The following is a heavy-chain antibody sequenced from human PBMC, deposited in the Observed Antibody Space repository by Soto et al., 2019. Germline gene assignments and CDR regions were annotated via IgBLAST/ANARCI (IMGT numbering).Heavy chain of an antibody. J-gene: IGHJ3*02. CDR3: ARFAYNYGFETFHI. V-gene: IGHV1-18*01. CDR1: GYTFNNYG. D-gene: IGHD5-18*01. CDR2: ITPYKTHT. Sequence: QVQLVQSGAEVKKPGASVKVSCKASGYTFNNYGITWVRQAPGQGLEWMGWITPYKTHTNYAQKFQGRVTMTTDTSTSTDYMELRSLRSDDTALYYCARFAYNYGFETFHIWGQGTMVTVSS.